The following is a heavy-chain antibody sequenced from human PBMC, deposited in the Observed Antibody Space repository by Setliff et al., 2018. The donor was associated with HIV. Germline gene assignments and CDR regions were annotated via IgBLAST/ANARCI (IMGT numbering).Heavy chain of an antibody. V-gene: IGHV3-48*04. CDR2: ISGSGGTI. D-gene: IGHD5-12*01. Sequence: GGSLRLSCAASGFTFSSYAMAWVRQAPGKGLEWVSAISGSGGTIYYADSVKGRFTISRDNAKNSLYLQMNSLTAEDTAVYYCARQTGYSGYGGVFDNWGQGTLVTVSS. J-gene: IGHJ4*02. CDR3: ARQTGYSGYGGVFDN. CDR1: GFTFSSYA.